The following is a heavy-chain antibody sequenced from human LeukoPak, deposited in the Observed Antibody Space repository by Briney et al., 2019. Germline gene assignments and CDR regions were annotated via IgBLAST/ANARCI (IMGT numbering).Heavy chain of an antibody. CDR1: GFTFSIYW. CDR2: INTDGSTT. Sequence: GGSLRLSCAGSGFTFSIYWMHWVRQAPGGGLVWVSGINTDGSTTGYADSVKGRFSISRDNAKNTVYLQMSSLRAEDTAVYYCAKESGYDVDLEYWGQGALVTISS. CDR3: AKESGYDVDLEY. J-gene: IGHJ4*02. V-gene: IGHV3-74*01. D-gene: IGHD5-12*01.